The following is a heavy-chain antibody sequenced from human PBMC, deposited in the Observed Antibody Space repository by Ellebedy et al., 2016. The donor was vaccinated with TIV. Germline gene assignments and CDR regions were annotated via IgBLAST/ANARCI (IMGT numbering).Heavy chain of an antibody. D-gene: IGHD2-2*01. J-gene: IGHJ6*02. Sequence: AASVKVSCKASGYTFTSYFIHWVRQAPGQGLEWMGIINPSGGITTYAQKFQGRLTMTRDTSTSTVYIELRSLRSEDTAVYYCARRGTSTANYYGMDVWGQGTTVTVSS. CDR1: GYTFTSYF. V-gene: IGHV1-46*01. CDR3: ARRGTSTANYYGMDV. CDR2: INPSGGIT.